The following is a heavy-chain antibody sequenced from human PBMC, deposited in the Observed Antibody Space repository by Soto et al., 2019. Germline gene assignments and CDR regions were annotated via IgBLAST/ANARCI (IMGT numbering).Heavy chain of an antibody. CDR1: GFSISGYY. CDR3: ASDQINQNVFDF. V-gene: IGHV4-4*07. J-gene: IGHJ3*01. CDR2: MYISGST. Sequence: NPXETLSLTCSVAGFSISGYYWTWIRQTAGKGLEWIGRMYISGSTNYNPSLKSRATMSIDTSKNYFSLKLRSVTAADTAVYYCASDQINQNVFDFWGQGTMVTVSS.